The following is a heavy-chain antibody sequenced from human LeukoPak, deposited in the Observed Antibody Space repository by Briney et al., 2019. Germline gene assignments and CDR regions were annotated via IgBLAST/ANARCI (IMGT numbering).Heavy chain of an antibody. CDR3: AKGDRITIFGVVPDGYYYYGMDV. D-gene: IGHD3-3*01. V-gene: IGHV3-23*01. Sequence: PGGSLRLSCAASAFTFSSYAMSWVRQAPGKGLEWVSSISGSGGSTYYADSVKGRFTISRDNSKNTLYLQMNSLRAEDTAVYYCAKGDRITIFGVVPDGYYYYGMDVWGQGTTVTVSS. CDR2: ISGSGGST. CDR1: AFTFSSYA. J-gene: IGHJ6*02.